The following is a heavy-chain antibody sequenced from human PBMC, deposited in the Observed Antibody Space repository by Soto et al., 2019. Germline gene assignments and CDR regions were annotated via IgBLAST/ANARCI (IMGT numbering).Heavy chain of an antibody. V-gene: IGHV1-2*02. J-gene: IGHJ4*02. D-gene: IGHD3-10*01. CDR3: ARSPYGSGSVIDY. Sequence: ASVKVSCKASGYTFTGYYIHWVRQAPEQGLEWMGWINPSSGGPHYAQKFQDRLTMTRDTSINTAYMELSSLRTDDTALYFCARSPYGSGSVIDYWGQGTLVTAPQ. CDR1: GYTFTGYY. CDR2: INPSSGGP.